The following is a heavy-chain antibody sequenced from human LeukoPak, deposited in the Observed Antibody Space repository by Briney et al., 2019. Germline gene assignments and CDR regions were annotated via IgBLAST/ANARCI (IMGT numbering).Heavy chain of an antibody. CDR3: TADTYESSRYSHDY. Sequence: SGGSLRLSCAASGFTFSDAWMSWVRQTPGKGLEWVGRIKSQTNGGGATDYAAPVRGRFTVSRDDSEDTLFLQMNSLKSDDTAVYYCTADTYESSRYSHDYWGQGTLVTVSS. CDR2: IKSQTNGGGAT. D-gene: IGHD3-22*01. CDR1: GFTFSDAW. V-gene: IGHV3-15*01. J-gene: IGHJ4*02.